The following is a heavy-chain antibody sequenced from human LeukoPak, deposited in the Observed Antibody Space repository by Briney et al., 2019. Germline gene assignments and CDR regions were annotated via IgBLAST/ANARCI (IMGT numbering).Heavy chain of an antibody. CDR3: ARDPRGFWSGYSDPHFDY. V-gene: IGHV1-2*02. CDR2: INPNSGGR. J-gene: IGHJ4*02. CDR1: VYTFTRYY. Sequence: ASVKISCKASVYTFTRYYMHWVRQAPGQGLEWMGWINPNSGGRNYAQKFQGRVTMTRDTSISTAYMELSRLRSADTAVYYCARDPRGFWSGYSDPHFDYWGQGTLVTVSS. D-gene: IGHD3-3*01.